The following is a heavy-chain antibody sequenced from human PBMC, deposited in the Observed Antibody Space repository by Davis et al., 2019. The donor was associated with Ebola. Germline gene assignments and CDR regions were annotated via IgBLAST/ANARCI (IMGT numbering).Heavy chain of an antibody. D-gene: IGHD6-13*01. CDR3: ARGRSAAGTPDSDY. V-gene: IGHV3-73*01. CDR2: IRSKANSYAT. J-gene: IGHJ4*02. CDR1: GFTFSGST. Sequence: GESLKISCAASGFTFSGSTMHWVRQASGKGLEWVGRIRSKANSYATAYAASVKDRFTFSRDDSKNTAYLQMNSLRVEDTAIYYCARGRSAAGTPDSDYWGQGTLVTVSS.